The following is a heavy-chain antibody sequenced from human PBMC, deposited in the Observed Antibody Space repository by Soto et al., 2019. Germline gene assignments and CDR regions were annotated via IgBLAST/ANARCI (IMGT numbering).Heavy chain of an antibody. Sequence: GGSLRLSCAASGFTFSSYWMHWVRQAPGKGLVWVSRINSDGSSTSYANSVKGRFTISRDNAKNTLYLQMNSLRAEDTAVYYCAREEYSSWYGMDVWGQGTTVTVS. CDR2: INSDGSST. J-gene: IGHJ6*02. V-gene: IGHV3-74*01. CDR3: AREEYSSWYGMDV. CDR1: GFTFSSYW. D-gene: IGHD6-6*01.